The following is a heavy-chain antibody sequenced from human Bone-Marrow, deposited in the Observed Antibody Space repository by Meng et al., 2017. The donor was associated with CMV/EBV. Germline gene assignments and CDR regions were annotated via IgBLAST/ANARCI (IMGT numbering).Heavy chain of an antibody. D-gene: IGHD3-3*01. J-gene: IGHJ6*02. V-gene: IGHV1-8*01. CDR2: MNPNRGNT. Sequence: ASVKVSCKASGYTFSYYDIIWVRQASGQGLEWVGWMNPNRGNTAYAQKFQGRVTMTRDTSTSIAYMELSSLRSGDTAVYYCARAGSHDFWSGYLSYYYYYGMDVWGQGTTVTVSS. CDR3: ARAGSHDFWSGYLSYYYYYGMDV. CDR1: GYTFSYYD.